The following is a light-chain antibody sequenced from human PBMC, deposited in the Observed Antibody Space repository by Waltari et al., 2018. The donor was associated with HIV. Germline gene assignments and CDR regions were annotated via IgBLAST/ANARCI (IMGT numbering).Light chain of an antibody. Sequence: DVVMTQSPLSLPVTLGQPASISCRSSQSLVYSDRNTYLNWFQQRPGQSPRRLIYKVSNRDSGVPDRFSGSGSGTDFTLKIIRVEAEDVGVYYCMQGTHWPPITFGQGTRLEIK. V-gene: IGKV2-30*01. CDR1: QSLVYSDRNTY. J-gene: IGKJ5*01. CDR3: MQGTHWPPIT. CDR2: KVS.